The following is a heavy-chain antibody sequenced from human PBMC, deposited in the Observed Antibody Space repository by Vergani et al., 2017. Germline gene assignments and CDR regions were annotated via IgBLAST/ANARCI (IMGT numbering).Heavy chain of an antibody. Sequence: EVQLVESGGGLVQPGRSLRLSCSGSGFTLGDYAMTWVRQAPGKGLEWVSGISWNSANIDYADSVKGRFTISRDNTKNSIHLQMNNLRTEDTAFYYCAKDWSSTAAGFDDWGQGTLVTVSS. D-gene: IGHD6-13*01. CDR3: AKDWSSTAAGFDD. V-gene: IGHV3-9*01. CDR2: ISWNSANI. J-gene: IGHJ4*02. CDR1: GFTLGDYA.